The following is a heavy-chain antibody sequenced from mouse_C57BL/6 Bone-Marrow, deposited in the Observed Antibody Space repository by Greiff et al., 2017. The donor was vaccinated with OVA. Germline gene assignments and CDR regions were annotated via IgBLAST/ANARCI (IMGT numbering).Heavy chain of an antibody. CDR3: ASAVFAY. J-gene: IGHJ3*01. CDR2: IDPSDSYT. CDR1: GYTFTSYW. V-gene: IGHV1-50*01. Sequence: QVQLKQPGAELVKPGASVKLSCKASGYTFTSYWMQWVKQRPGQGLEWIGEIDPSDSYTNYNQKFKGKATLTVDTSSSTAYMQLSSLTSEDSVVYYCASAVFAYWGQGTLVTVSA.